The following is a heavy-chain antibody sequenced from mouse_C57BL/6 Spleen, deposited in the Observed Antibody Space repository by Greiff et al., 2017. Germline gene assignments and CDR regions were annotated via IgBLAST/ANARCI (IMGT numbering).Heavy chain of an antibody. CDR3: ARSGGLLRPYAMDY. D-gene: IGHD2-3*01. J-gene: IGHJ4*01. Sequence: QVQLQQSGPELVKPGASVKLSCKASGYTFTSYDINWVKQRPGQGLEWIGWIYPRDGSTKYNEKFKGKATFTVDTSSSTAYMELHSLTSEDSAVYFCARSGGLLRPYAMDYWGQGTSVTVSS. V-gene: IGHV1-85*01. CDR1: GYTFTSYD. CDR2: IYPRDGST.